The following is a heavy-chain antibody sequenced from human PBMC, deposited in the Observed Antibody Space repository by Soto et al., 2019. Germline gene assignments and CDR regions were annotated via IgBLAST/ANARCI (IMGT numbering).Heavy chain of an antibody. CDR1: GGSFSGYY. CDR2: INHSGST. Sequence: SETLSLTCAVYGGSFSGYYWSWIRQPPGKGLEWIGEINHSGSTNYNPSLKSRVTISVDTSKNQFSLKLSSVTAADTAVYYCARVRTRDGGHSVYGMDVWGQGTTVTVSS. D-gene: IGHD4-17*01. CDR3: ARVRTRDGGHSVYGMDV. J-gene: IGHJ6*02. V-gene: IGHV4-34*01.